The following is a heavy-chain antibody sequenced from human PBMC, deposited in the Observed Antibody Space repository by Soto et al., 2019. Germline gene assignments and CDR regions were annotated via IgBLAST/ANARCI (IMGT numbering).Heavy chain of an antibody. D-gene: IGHD3-3*01. V-gene: IGHV3-11*06. CDR3: ARFSPNYITIFGVVISYYFDY. CDR1: GFTFSDYY. J-gene: IGHJ4*02. CDR2: ISSSSSYT. Sequence: GGSLRLSCAASGFTFSDYYMSCIRQAPGKGLEWVSYISSSSSYTNYADSVKGRFTISRDNAKNSLYLQMNSLRAEDTAMYYCARFSPNYITIFGVVISYYFDYGGQGTLVTVSS.